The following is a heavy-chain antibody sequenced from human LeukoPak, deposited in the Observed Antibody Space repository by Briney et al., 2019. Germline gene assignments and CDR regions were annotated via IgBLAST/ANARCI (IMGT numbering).Heavy chain of an antibody. CDR2: IYSGGST. D-gene: IGHD2-15*01. J-gene: IGHJ4*02. CDR1: GFTVSSNY. CDR3: AREAQVALFDY. Sequence: GGSLRLSCAASGFTVSSNYMSWVRQAPGKGLEWVSVIYSGGSTYYADSVKGRFTISRDNSKNTLYLQMNSLRAVDTAVYYCAREAQVALFDYWGQGTLVTVSS. V-gene: IGHV3-53*01.